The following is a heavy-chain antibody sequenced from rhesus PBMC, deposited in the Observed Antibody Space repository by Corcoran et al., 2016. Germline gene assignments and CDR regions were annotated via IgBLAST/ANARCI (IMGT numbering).Heavy chain of an antibody. CDR2: IDGDSVST. CDR3: ARSGGWYYLDY. D-gene: IGHD6-31*01. CDR1: GGFITGSY. Sequence: QVKLQQWVEGLVKPSETLALTCAVHGGFITGSYWTWNRQAPGKGLEWIGNIDGDSVSTKYNPSIKNRVTVSKDTSKNQFSLKLRSVTAADTAVYYCARSGGWYYLDYWGQGALVAVSS. J-gene: IGHJ4*01. V-gene: IGHV4-73*01.